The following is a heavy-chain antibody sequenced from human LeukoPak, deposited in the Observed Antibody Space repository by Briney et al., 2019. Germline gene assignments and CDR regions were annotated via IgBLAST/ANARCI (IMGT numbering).Heavy chain of an antibody. CDR2: INPNSGGT. Sequence: GASVKVSCKASGYTFTAYYMHWVRQAPGQGLEWMGWINPNSGGTNYAQKFQGRVTMTRDTSISTAYMELSRLRSDDTAVYYCARVSHSDWLYFDYWGQGTLVTVSS. J-gene: IGHJ4*02. CDR1: GYTFTAYY. D-gene: IGHD2-21*02. V-gene: IGHV1-2*02. CDR3: ARVSHSDWLYFDY.